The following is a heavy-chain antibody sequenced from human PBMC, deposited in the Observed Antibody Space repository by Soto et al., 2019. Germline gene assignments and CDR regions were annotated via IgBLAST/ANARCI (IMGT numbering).Heavy chain of an antibody. CDR2: IIPILGIA. Sequence: QVQLVQSGAEVKKPGSSVKVSCKASGGTFSSYTISWVRQAPGQGLEWMGRIIPILGIANYAQKFQGRVTITADKSTSTADMELSSLRSEDTAVYYCAREGTTVTTMGWFEPWGQGTLVTVSS. CDR1: GGTFSSYT. V-gene: IGHV1-69*08. D-gene: IGHD4-17*01. CDR3: AREGTTVTTMGWFEP. J-gene: IGHJ5*02.